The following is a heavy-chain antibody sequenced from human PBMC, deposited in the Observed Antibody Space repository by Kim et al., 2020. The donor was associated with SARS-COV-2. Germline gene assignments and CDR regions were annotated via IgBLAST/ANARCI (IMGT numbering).Heavy chain of an antibody. V-gene: IGHV3-9*01. CDR1: GFTFGDYA. CDR2: ISWNSGSI. J-gene: IGHJ6*02. D-gene: IGHD2-2*01. Sequence: GGSLRLSCAASGFTFGDYAMHWVRQAPGKGLEWVSGISWNSGSIGYADSVKGRFTISRDNAKNSLYLQMNSLRAEDTALYYCAKDKNYSIYCSSTSCRYYGMDVWGQGTTVTVSS. CDR3: AKDKNYSIYCSSTSCRYYGMDV.